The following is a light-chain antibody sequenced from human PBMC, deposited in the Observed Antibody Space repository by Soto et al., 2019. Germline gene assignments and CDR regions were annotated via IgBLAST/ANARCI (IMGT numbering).Light chain of an antibody. Sequence: EIVLTQSPATLSLSPGEKATLSCRASQSVSSYLAWYQQKPGQAPRLLIYDASNRATGIPARFSGSGSGTYFTLTISSLEPEDFSVYYCQQRSNWPPVSFTFGPGTKVDIK. J-gene: IGKJ3*01. CDR2: DAS. CDR1: QSVSSY. CDR3: QQRSNWPPVSFT. V-gene: IGKV3-11*01.